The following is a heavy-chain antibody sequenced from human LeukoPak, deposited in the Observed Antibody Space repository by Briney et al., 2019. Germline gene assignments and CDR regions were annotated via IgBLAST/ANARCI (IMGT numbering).Heavy chain of an antibody. CDR3: ARDRGPDIVVVVAATFDY. Sequence: PGGSLRLSCAASGFTFSSYSMNWVRQAPGKGLEWVSSISSSSSYIYYADSVKGRFTISRDNAKNSLYLQMNSLRAEDTAVYYCARDRGPDIVVVVAATFDYWGQGTLVTVSS. V-gene: IGHV3-21*01. CDR2: ISSSSSYI. CDR1: GFTFSSYS. D-gene: IGHD2-15*01. J-gene: IGHJ4*02.